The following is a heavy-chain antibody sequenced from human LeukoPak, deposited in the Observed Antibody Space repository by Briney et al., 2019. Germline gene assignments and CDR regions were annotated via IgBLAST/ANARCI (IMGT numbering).Heavy chain of an antibody. Sequence: SETLSLTCTVSGGSISSSSYYWGWIRQPPGKGLEWIGSIYYSGSTYYNPSFKSRVTISVDTSKNQFSLKLSSVTAADTAVYYCARVPSSSLYSGWFDPWGQGTLVTVSS. CDR1: GGSISSSSYY. CDR3: ARVPSSSLYSGWFDP. V-gene: IGHV4-39*07. CDR2: IYYSGST. J-gene: IGHJ5*02. D-gene: IGHD6-13*01.